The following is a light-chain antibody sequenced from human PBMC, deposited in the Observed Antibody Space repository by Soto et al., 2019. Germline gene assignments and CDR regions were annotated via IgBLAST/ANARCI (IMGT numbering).Light chain of an antibody. J-gene: IGKJ4*01. CDR1: QSVSNN. Sequence: EIVMTQSPATLSVSPGEGATLSCRASQSVSNNYLAWYQQKPGQAPRLLIYAASTRATGIPARFSGSGSGTEFTLTISSLQSEDFAVYYCQQYNNWPLTFGGGTKVDIK. CDR3: QQYNNWPLT. V-gene: IGKV3-15*01. CDR2: AAS.